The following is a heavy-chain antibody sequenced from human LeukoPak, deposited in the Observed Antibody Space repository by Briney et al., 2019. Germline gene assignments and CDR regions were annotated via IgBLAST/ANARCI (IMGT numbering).Heavy chain of an antibody. CDR1: GYTFTTYG. CDR2: IIPILGIA. D-gene: IGHD3-22*01. V-gene: IGHV1-69*04. Sequence: SVKVSCKASGYTFTTYGISWVRQAPGQGLEWMGRIIPILGIANYAQKFQGRVTITADKSTSTAYMELSSLRSEDTAVYYCAPSPYYYDSSGYYAGGYWGQGTLVTVSS. CDR3: APSPYYYDSSGYYAGGY. J-gene: IGHJ4*02.